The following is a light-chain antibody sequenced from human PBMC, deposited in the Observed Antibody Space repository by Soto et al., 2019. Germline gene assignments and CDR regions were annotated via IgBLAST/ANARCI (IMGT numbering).Light chain of an antibody. CDR3: QQYNSWLWT. CDR2: GAS. V-gene: IGKV3-15*01. CDR1: QSVRSN. Sequence: EIVLTQSPATLSLSPGERATLSCRASQSVRSNLAWYQQKPGQAPRLLIYGASTRATGIPARFSGSGSGTEFTLIISSLQSEDSAVYYCQQYNSWLWTFGQGTKVDIK. J-gene: IGKJ1*01.